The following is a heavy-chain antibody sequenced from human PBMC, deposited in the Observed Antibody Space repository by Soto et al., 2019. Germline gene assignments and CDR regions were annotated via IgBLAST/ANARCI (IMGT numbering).Heavy chain of an antibody. CDR1: GFTFSSYD. J-gene: IGHJ4*02. V-gene: IGHV3-23*01. Sequence: PGGSLRLSCAASGFTFSSYDMSWVRQAPGKGLEWVSAISGSGGSTYYADSVKGRFTISRDNSKNTLYLQMNSLRAEDTAVYYCAKDHLGIAAAGYYFDYWGQGTLVTVSS. CDR3: AKDHLGIAAAGYYFDY. CDR2: ISGSGGST. D-gene: IGHD6-13*01.